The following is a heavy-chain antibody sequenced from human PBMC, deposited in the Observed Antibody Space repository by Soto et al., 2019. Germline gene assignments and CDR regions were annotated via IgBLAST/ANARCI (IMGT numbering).Heavy chain of an antibody. CDR1: GFTFSNAW. Sequence: GGSLRLSCAASGFTFSNAWMSWVRQAPGKGLEWVGRIKSKTDGGTTDYAAPVKGRFTISRDDSKNTLYLQMNSLKTEDTAVYYCTTDQVGYGSGSYYTYYFDYWGQGTLVTVSS. D-gene: IGHD3-10*01. V-gene: IGHV3-15*01. J-gene: IGHJ4*02. CDR2: IKSKTDGGTT. CDR3: TTDQVGYGSGSYYTYYFDY.